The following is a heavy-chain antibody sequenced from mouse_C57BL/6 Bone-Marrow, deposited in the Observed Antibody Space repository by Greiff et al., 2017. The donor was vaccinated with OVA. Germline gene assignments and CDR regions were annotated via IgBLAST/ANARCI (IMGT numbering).Heavy chain of an antibody. J-gene: IGHJ1*03. V-gene: IGHV1-52*01. CDR1: GYTFTSYW. CDR2: IDPSDSET. D-gene: IGHD1-1*01. CDR3: ARGPYYYGSSHWYFDV. Sequence: QVHVKQPGAELVRPGSSVKLSCKASGYTFTSYWMHWVKQRPIQGLEWIGNIDPSDSETHYNQKFKDKATLTVDKSSSTAYMQLSSLTSEDSAVYYCARGPYYYGSSHWYFDVWGTGTTVTVSS.